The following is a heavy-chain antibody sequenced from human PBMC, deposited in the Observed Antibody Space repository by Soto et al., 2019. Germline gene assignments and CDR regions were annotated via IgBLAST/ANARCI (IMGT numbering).Heavy chain of an antibody. V-gene: IGHV4-39*01. D-gene: IGHD6-13*01. CDR3: ARQRAAAGRGGVY. J-gene: IGHJ4*02. Sequence: PSETLSLTCTVSGGSISSSSYYWGWIRQPPGKGLEWIGSIYYSGSTYYNPSLKSRVTISVDTSKNQFSLKLSSVTAADTAVYYCARQRAAAGRGGVYWGQGTLVTVSS. CDR2: IYYSGST. CDR1: GGSISSSSYY.